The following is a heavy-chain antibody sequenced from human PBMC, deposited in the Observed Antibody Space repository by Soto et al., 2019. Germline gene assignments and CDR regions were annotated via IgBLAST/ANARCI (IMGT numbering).Heavy chain of an antibody. J-gene: IGHJ5*02. Sequence: GASVKVSCKASGGTFSTFGINWVRQAPGQGVEWMGGIIPMFGTATYAQKLQDRVTITADKSTSTVYMELSSLRSEDTAVYYCAREVDSGYYVRWFDPWGQGTLVTVSS. CDR3: AREVDSGYYVRWFDP. V-gene: IGHV1-69*06. CDR2: IIPMFGTA. D-gene: IGHD3-22*01. CDR1: GGTFSTFG.